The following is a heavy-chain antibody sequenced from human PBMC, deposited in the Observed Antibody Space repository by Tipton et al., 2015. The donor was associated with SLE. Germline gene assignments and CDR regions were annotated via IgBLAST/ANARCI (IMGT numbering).Heavy chain of an antibody. V-gene: IGHV4-38-2*02. CDR3: ARDENRLYAFDI. Sequence: TLSLTCTVSGGSISTGYYWGWIRQPPGKGLEWIGTIHHSGSAYYNPSLKSRVTISVDTSKNQFSLKLSSVTAADTAVYYCARDENRLYAFDIWGQGTMVTFSS. J-gene: IGHJ3*02. D-gene: IGHD2/OR15-2a*01. CDR1: GGSISTGYY. CDR2: IHHSGSA.